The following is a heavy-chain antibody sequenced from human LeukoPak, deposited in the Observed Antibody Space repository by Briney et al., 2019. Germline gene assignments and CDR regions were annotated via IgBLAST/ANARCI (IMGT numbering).Heavy chain of an antibody. CDR3: AKVGDYGDYALDY. Sequence: PGGSLRLSCAASGFTFSNYGMHWVRQAPGRGLEWVAVMWYDGSTKYYADSVKGRFTISRDNSKNTLYLQMNSLRAEDTAVYYCAKVGDYGDYALDYWGQGTLVTVSS. D-gene: IGHD4-17*01. V-gene: IGHV3-30*02. J-gene: IGHJ4*02. CDR1: GFTFSNYG. CDR2: MWYDGSTK.